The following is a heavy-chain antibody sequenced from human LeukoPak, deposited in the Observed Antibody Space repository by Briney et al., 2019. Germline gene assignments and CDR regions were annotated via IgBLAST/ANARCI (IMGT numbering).Heavy chain of an antibody. J-gene: IGHJ4*02. CDR1: GFTFSNAW. V-gene: IGHV3-15*01. D-gene: IGHD3-9*01. CDR2: IKSKTDGGTT. Sequence: PGGSLRLSCAASGFTFSNAWMSWVRQAPGKGLEWVGRIKSKTDGGTTDYAAPVNGRFTISRDDSKNTLYLQMNSLKTEDTAVYYCTTDGDTYYDILTGYYMDLDYWGQGTLVTVSS. CDR3: TTDGDTYYDILTGYYMDLDY.